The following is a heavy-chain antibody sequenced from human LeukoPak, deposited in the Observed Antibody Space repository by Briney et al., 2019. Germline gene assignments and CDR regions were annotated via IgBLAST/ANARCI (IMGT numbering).Heavy chain of an antibody. CDR3: AKDPLGY. J-gene: IGHJ4*02. CDR1: GFTFSNYA. V-gene: IGHV3-23*01. CDR2: ISGSGAKT. Sequence: PGGSLRLSCAAPGFTFSNYAMSWVRQAPGKGLEWVSSISGSGAKTYYADSVKGRFTISRDNSKNTLYLQMNSLRAEDTAVYYCAKDPLGYWGQGTLVTVSS.